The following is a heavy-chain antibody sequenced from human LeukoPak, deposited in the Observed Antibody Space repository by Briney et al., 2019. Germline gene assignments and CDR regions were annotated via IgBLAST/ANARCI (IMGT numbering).Heavy chain of an antibody. J-gene: IGHJ5*02. CDR1: GLNFTNAW. V-gene: IGHV4-4*07. Sequence: GSLRLSCAASGLNFTNAWMTWVRQAPGKGLEWIGRIYTSGSTNYNPSLKSRVTMSIDTSKNQFSLKLSSVTAAETAVYYCAGIAVTGGDYFDPWGQGTLVTVSS. CDR3: AGIAVTGGDYFDP. CDR2: IYTSGST. D-gene: IGHD6-19*01.